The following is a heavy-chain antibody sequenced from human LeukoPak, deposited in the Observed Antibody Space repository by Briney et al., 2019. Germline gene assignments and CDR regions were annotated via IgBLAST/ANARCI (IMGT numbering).Heavy chain of an antibody. CDR2: ISAYNGNT. CDR1: GYTFTSYG. V-gene: IGHV1-18*04. CDR3: ARELWVADYGSGESEYFQH. D-gene: IGHD3-10*01. Sequence: ASVKVSCKASGYTFTSYGISWVRQAPGQGLEWMGWISAYNGNTNYAQKLQGRVTMTTDTSTSTAYMELRSLRSDDTAVYYCARELWVADYGSGESEYFQHWGQGTLVTVSS. J-gene: IGHJ1*01.